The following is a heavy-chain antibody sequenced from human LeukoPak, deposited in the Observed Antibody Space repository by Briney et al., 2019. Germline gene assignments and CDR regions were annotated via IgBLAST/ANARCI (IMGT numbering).Heavy chain of an antibody. D-gene: IGHD3-9*01. Sequence: GASVKVSCKASGYTFTSYGISWVRQAPGQGLEWMGWISAYNGNTNYAQKLQGRVTMTTDTSTSTAYMELRSLRSDDTAVYYCAREQYDILTGFFYYYMDVWGKGTTVTISS. CDR2: ISAYNGNT. CDR1: GYTFTSYG. CDR3: AREQYDILTGFFYYYMDV. J-gene: IGHJ6*03. V-gene: IGHV1-18*01.